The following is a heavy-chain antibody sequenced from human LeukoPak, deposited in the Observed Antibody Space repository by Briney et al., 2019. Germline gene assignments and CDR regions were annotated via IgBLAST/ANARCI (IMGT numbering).Heavy chain of an antibody. CDR2: ISSSSSYI. V-gene: IGHV3-21*01. J-gene: IGHJ3*02. CDR3: ARDSSHDAFDI. D-gene: IGHD6-19*01. Sequence: GGSLRLSCAASGFTFSSYSMNWVRQAPGKGLEWVSSISSSSSYIYYADSVKGRFTISRDNAKNSLYLQMNSLRAEDTAVYYCARDSSHDAFDIWGQGTMVTVSS. CDR1: GFTFSSYS.